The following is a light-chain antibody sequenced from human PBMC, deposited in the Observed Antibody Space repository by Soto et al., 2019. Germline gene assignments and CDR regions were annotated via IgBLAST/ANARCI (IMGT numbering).Light chain of an antibody. J-gene: IGKJ5*01. CDR1: QSVSSSY. Sequence: EIVLTQSPATLSLSPGERATLSCRASQSVSSSYLAWYQQKPDQAPRLLIYGASGRATGVPYRFSGSGSGTDFTLTISRLEPEDFAVYYCQQYGSSPPGTFGQGTRLEIK. V-gene: IGKV3-20*01. CDR3: QQYGSSPPGT. CDR2: GAS.